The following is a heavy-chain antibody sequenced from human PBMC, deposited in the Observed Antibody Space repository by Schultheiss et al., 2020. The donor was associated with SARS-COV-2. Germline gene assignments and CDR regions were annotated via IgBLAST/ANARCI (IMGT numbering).Heavy chain of an antibody. J-gene: IGHJ4*02. Sequence: ASVKVSCKASGGTFTSYDINWVRQATGQGLEWMGWMNPNSGNTGYAQKFQGRVTMTRNTSISTAYMELSSLRSEDTAVYYCASSYGDYFPFDYWGQGTLVTVSS. CDR3: ASSYGDYFPFDY. D-gene: IGHD4-17*01. CDR1: GGTFTSYD. CDR2: MNPNSGNT. V-gene: IGHV1-8*01.